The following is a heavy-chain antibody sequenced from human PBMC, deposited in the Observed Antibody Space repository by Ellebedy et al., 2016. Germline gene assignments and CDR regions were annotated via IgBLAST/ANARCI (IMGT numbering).Heavy chain of an antibody. Sequence: GGSLRLXXAASGFTFSDYYMSWIRQAPGKGLEWVSYISSSGSTIYYADSVKGRFTISRDNAKNSLYLQMNSLRAEDTAVYYCAKDRTGGEYGDYDLDYWGQGTLVTVSS. CDR2: ISSSGSTI. D-gene: IGHD4-17*01. CDR3: AKDRTGGEYGDYDLDY. J-gene: IGHJ4*02. CDR1: GFTFSDYY. V-gene: IGHV3-11*01.